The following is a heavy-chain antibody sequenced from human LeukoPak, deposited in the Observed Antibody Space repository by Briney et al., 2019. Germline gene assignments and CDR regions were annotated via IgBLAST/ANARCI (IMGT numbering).Heavy chain of an antibody. D-gene: IGHD3-10*01. CDR1: GGSISSGGYY. Sequence: SSETLSLTCTVSGGSISSGGYYWSWIRQHPGKGLEWIGYIYYSGSTYYNPSLKSRVTISVDTSKNQFSLKLSSVTAADRAVYYCARASITMVRGVKDNWFDPWGQGALVTVSS. CDR3: ARASITMVRGVKDNWFDP. CDR2: IYYSGST. J-gene: IGHJ5*02. V-gene: IGHV4-31*03.